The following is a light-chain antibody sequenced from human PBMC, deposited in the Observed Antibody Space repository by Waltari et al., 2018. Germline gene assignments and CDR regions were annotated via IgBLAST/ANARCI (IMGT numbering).Light chain of an antibody. CDR2: GAS. CDR3: QQYGSSVLYT. V-gene: IGKV3-20*01. Sequence: RASQSLTKRYLAWYQQKPGRAPRLLIYGASSRAAGIPDRCSGSESGTDFTLAISRLEPEDFAVYYCQQYGSSVLYTFGQGTKLEIK. J-gene: IGKJ2*01. CDR1: QSLTKRY.